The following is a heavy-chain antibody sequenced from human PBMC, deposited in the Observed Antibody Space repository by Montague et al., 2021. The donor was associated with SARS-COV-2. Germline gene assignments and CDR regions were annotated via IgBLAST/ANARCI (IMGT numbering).Heavy chain of an antibody. CDR2: IYYSGSA. D-gene: IGHD3-10*01. J-gene: IGHJ3*01. CDR3: ARLEWTRGVNIRGAFHV. CDR1: GDSINNSRYY. Sequence: SETLSLTCSVSGDSINNSRYYWGWIRQPPGKGLEWIGTIYYSGSAYYNPSLKSRVTISVDTSKDQFSLKLNSVTATDTAVYYCARLEWTRGVNIRGAFHVWGQGTKVTVSS. V-gene: IGHV4-39*01.